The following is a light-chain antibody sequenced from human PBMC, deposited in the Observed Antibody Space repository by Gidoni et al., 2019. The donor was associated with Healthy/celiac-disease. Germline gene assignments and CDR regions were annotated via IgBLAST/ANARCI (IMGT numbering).Light chain of an antibody. CDR1: QSVLYSSNNKNY. CDR2: WAS. J-gene: IGKJ3*01. V-gene: IGKV4-1*01. CDR3: QQYYSTPHT. Sequence: DIVMTQSPDSLAVSLGERATINCKSSQSVLYSSNNKNYLAWYQQKPGQPPKLLIYWASTRESGVPDRFRGSGSGTDFTLTISSLQAEDVAVYYCQQYYSTPHTFXPXTKVDIK.